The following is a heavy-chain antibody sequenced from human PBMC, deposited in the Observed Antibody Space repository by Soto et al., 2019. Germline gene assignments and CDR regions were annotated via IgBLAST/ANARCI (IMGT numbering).Heavy chain of an antibody. D-gene: IGHD6-19*01. Sequence: GRSLRLPCTASGFTFSSYSMNWIRRAQGKRLEWVSYISSSSSTIYYADSVKGRFTISRDNAKNSLYLQMNSLRDEDTAVYYCARDWGKIRWQWLVFGMDVWGQGTTVTVSS. CDR1: GFTFSSYS. CDR2: ISSSSSTI. J-gene: IGHJ6*02. CDR3: ARDWGKIRWQWLVFGMDV. V-gene: IGHV3-48*02.